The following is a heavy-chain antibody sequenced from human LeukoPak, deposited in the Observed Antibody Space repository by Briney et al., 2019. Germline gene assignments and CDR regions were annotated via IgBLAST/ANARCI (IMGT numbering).Heavy chain of an antibody. Sequence: GSVKVSCKASGYMFTNYYIHWVRQARGQGPEGMGRINPSGGSTDYTQKFQGRVTMTRDTSTSTVYMDLSSLRSEDTAVYSCVRSEITTAGNDAFDVWGQGTMVTVSS. D-gene: IGHD6-13*01. CDR3: VRSEITTAGNDAFDV. CDR1: GYMFTNYY. V-gene: IGHV1-46*01. CDR2: INPSGGST. J-gene: IGHJ3*01.